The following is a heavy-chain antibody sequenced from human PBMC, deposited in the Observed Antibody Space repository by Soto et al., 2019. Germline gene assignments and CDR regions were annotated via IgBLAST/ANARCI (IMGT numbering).Heavy chain of an antibody. CDR1: GGTFSSYA. CDR3: ARGWYSRSWYGGDYYYYAMDV. Sequence: QVQLVQSGAEVKKPGSSVKVSCKASGGTFSSYAISWVRQAPGQGLEWMGGLIPMVGTPNYAQKFQGRVAITADESATTDYMELSSLRSEDTAVYYCARGWYSRSWYGGDYYYYAMDVWGQGTTVTVSS. V-gene: IGHV1-69*01. D-gene: IGHD6-13*01. CDR2: LIPMVGTP. J-gene: IGHJ6*02.